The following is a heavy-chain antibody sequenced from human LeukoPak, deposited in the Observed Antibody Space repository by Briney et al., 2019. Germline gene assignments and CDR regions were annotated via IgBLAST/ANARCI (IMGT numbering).Heavy chain of an antibody. V-gene: IGHV1-69*13. Sequence: ASVKVSCKASGGTFSSYAISWVRQAPGQGLEWMGGIIPIFGTANYAQKFQGRVTITADESTSTAYMELSSLRSEDTAVYYCARYFGDPQGMDVWGQGTTVTVSS. CDR1: GGTFSSYA. CDR3: ARYFGDPQGMDV. D-gene: IGHD3-10*01. J-gene: IGHJ6*02. CDR2: IIPIFGTA.